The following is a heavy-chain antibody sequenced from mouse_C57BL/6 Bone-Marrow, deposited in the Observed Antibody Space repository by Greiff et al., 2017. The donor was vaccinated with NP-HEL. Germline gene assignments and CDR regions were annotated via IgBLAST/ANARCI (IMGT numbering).Heavy chain of an antibody. Sequence: EVMLVESGGGLVQPGGSLKLSCAASGFTFSDYGMAWVRQAPRKGPEWVAFISNLAYSIYYADTVTGRFTISRENAKNTLYLEMSSLRSEDTAMYYCARLITTGGYYAMDYWGQGTSVTVSS. J-gene: IGHJ4*01. D-gene: IGHD2-4*01. CDR1: GFTFSDYG. V-gene: IGHV5-15*04. CDR2: ISNLAYSI. CDR3: ARLITTGGYYAMDY.